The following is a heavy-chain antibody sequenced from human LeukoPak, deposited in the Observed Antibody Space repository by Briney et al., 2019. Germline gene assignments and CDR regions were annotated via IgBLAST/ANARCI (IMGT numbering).Heavy chain of an antibody. V-gene: IGHV3-30*06. D-gene: IGHD3-22*01. Sequence: PGGALLLSCAASGFNFSSYGMHWVRQAPGKRLEWVAVISYDGSNKYYADSVKGLFTISRDNSKNTLYLQMNSLRTEDTAVYYCPRDAREYYDRSGYYYGYWGQGTLVTVSS. CDR3: PRDAREYYDRSGYYYGY. CDR2: ISYDGSNK. CDR1: GFNFSSYG. J-gene: IGHJ4*02.